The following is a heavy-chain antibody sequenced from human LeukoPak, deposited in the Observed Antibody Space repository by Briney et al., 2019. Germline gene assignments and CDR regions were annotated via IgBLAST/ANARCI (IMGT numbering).Heavy chain of an antibody. CDR1: GGSISSYY. Sequence: SENLSLTCTVSGGSISSYYWSWIRQPAGKGLEWIGRIYTSGSTNYNPSLKSRVTMSVDTSKNQFSLKLSSVTAADTAVYYCARDTYYYGSGSYGFDYWGQGTLVTVSS. D-gene: IGHD3-10*01. CDR3: ARDTYYYGSGSYGFDY. CDR2: IYTSGST. V-gene: IGHV4-4*07. J-gene: IGHJ4*02.